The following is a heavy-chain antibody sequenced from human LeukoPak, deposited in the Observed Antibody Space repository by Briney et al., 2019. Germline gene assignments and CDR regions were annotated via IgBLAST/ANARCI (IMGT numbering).Heavy chain of an antibody. CDR3: ARPRIWFGNTLEDY. CDR2: IYSGGST. CDR1: GFTVSSNY. J-gene: IGHJ4*02. D-gene: IGHD3-10*01. Sequence: GGSLRLSCAASGFTVSSNYMSWVRQAPGKGLEWVSVIYSGGSTYYADSVKGRFTISRDNSKNTLYLQMNSLRAEDTAVYHCARPRIWFGNTLEDYWGQGTLVTVSS. V-gene: IGHV3-53*01.